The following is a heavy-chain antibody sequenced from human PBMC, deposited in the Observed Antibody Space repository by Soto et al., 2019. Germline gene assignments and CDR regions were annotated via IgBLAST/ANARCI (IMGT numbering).Heavy chain of an antibody. CDR3: ARDMLRGGPDYLDF. CDR2: IAYDGNIK. CDR1: GFTFNDYP. V-gene: IGHV3-30-3*01. D-gene: IGHD3-10*01. J-gene: IGHJ4*02. Sequence: QVQLVESGGGVVQPGRSLRLSCATSGFTFNDYPFHWIRQAPGKGLEWVAVIAYDGNIKLYADSVKGRFTISRDSSDNTIYGQMKSVRPEDSALYYCARDMLRGGPDYLDFWGQGTLVTVSS.